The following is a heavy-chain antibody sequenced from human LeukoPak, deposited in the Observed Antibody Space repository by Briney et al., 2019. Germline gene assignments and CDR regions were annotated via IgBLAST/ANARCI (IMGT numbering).Heavy chain of an antibody. CDR1: GGSINNYY. CDR2: ISYSGSA. D-gene: IGHD3-3*01. CDR3: ARGLHSGFPSGYSGGFCYMDV. Sequence: SETLSLTCTVSGGSINNYYWSWIRQPPGKGLEWIGFISYSGSARYNPSLKSRLTMSVGAPKKQFYLELNSVTSADTAIYYCARGLHSGFPSGYSGGFCYMDVWGKGTAVTVSS. V-gene: IGHV4-59*01. J-gene: IGHJ6*03.